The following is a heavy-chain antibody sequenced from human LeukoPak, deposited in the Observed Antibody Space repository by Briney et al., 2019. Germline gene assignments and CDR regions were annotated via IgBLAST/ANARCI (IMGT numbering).Heavy chain of an antibody. CDR1: GFTFDDYA. Sequence: GGSLRLSCAASGFTFDDYAMHWVRQAPGKGLEWVSGISWNSGSIGYADSVKGRFTISRDNAKNSLYLQMNSLRAEDTALYYCAKGSPGQDFDYWGQGTLVTVSS. CDR2: ISWNSGSI. CDR3: AKGSPGQDFDY. J-gene: IGHJ4*02. V-gene: IGHV3-9*01.